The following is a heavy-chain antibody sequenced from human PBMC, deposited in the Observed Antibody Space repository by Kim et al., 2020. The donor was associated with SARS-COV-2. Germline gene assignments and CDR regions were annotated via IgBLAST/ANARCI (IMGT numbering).Heavy chain of an antibody. J-gene: IGHJ6*02. CDR1: GFTFSSYW. V-gene: IGHV3-7*03. CDR2: IKQDGSEK. Sequence: GGSLRLSCAASGFTFSSYWMRWVRQAPGKGLEWVANIKQDGSEKYYVDSVKGRFTISRDNAKNSLYLQMNSLRAESTTVYYCARYHPDYGYYGMDVWGQGTTVTVSS. D-gene: IGHD3-16*01. CDR3: ARYHPDYGYYGMDV.